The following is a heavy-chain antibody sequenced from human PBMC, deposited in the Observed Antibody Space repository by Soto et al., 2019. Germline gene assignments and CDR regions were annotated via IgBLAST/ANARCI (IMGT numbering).Heavy chain of an antibody. CDR3: AKGEGGYSGYDHYYGMDV. CDR1: GFTFSSYG. Sequence: QVQLVESGGGGVQPGRSLRLSCAASGFTFSSYGMHWVRQAPGKGLEWVAVISYDGSNKYYADSVKGRFTISRDNSKNTLYLQMNSLRAEDTAVYYCAKGEGGYSGYDHYYGMDVWGQGTTVTVSS. D-gene: IGHD5-12*01. V-gene: IGHV3-30*18. J-gene: IGHJ6*02. CDR2: ISYDGSNK.